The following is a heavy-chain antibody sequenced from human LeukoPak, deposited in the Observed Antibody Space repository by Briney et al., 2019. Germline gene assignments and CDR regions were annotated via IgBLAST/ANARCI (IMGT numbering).Heavy chain of an antibody. V-gene: IGHV4-34*01. Sequence: SETLSLTCAVYGGSFSGYYWSWIRQPPGKGLEWIGEINHSGSTNYNPSLKSRVTISVDTSKNQFSLKLSSVTAADTAVYYCARGKHYYDSSALSSWGQGTLVTVSS. D-gene: IGHD3-22*01. J-gene: IGHJ4*02. CDR3: ARGKHYYDSSALSS. CDR2: INHSGST. CDR1: GGSFSGYY.